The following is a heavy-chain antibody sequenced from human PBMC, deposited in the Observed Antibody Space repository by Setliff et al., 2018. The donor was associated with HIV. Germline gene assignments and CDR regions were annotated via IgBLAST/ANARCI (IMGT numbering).Heavy chain of an antibody. CDR1: GYTFTTYG. V-gene: IGHV7-4-1*02. J-gene: IGHJ4*02. D-gene: IGHD6-19*01. CDR2: ISTYTGNP. CDR3: ARGDGEIAVAGTCDY. Sequence: ASVKVSCKPSGYTFTTYGLSWVRQAPGQGLEWMGWISTYTGNPTYAQGFTGRFVFSLDTSVSTAYLQISSLKAEDTAVYYCARGDGEIAVAGTCDYWGQGTLVTVSS.